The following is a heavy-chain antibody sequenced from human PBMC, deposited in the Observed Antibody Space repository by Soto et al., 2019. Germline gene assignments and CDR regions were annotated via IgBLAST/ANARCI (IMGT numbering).Heavy chain of an antibody. CDR1: GGSISSYY. J-gene: IGHJ4*02. V-gene: IGHV4-59*01. CDR2: IYYTGTT. D-gene: IGHD2-21*02. CDR3: ARDSLSGDSDY. Sequence: PSETLSLTCTVSGGSISSYYWSWIRQPPGKGLEWIGYIYYTGTTNYNPSLKSRVTISVDTSKNQFSLKLSSMTAADTAVYYCARDSLSGDSDYWGQGTLVTVSS.